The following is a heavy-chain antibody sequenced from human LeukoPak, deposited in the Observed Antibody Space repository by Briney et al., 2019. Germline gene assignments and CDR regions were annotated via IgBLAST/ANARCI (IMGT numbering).Heavy chain of an antibody. D-gene: IGHD1-26*01. CDR3: AKDPVGATPEYYFDY. CDR2: ISGSGGST. CDR1: GFTLSSYA. Sequence: GGSLRLSCAASGFTLSSYAMSWVRQAPGKGLEWVSAISGSGGSTYYADSVKGRFTISRDNSKNTLYLQMNSLRAEDTAVYYCAKDPVGATPEYYFDYWGQGTLVTVSS. V-gene: IGHV3-23*01. J-gene: IGHJ4*02.